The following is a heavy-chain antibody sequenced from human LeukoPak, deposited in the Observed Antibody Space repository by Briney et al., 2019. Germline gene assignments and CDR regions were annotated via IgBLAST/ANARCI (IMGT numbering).Heavy chain of an antibody. CDR1: GYTFTSYG. CDR2: ISAYNGNT. CDR3: ARGILRISGYGYYYYGMDV. J-gene: IGHJ6*02. Sequence: GASVKVSCKASGYTFTSYGISWLRQAPGQGLEWMGWISAYNGNTNYTQKLQGRVTMTTDTSTSTAYMELRSLRSDDTAVYYCARGILRISGYGYYYYGMDVWGQGTTVTVSS. D-gene: IGHD5-12*01. V-gene: IGHV1-18*01.